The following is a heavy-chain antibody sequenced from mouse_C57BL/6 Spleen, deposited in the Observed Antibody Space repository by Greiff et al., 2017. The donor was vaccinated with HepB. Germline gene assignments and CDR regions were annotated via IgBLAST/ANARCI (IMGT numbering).Heavy chain of an antibody. CDR3: ARQADTGDYAMDY. CDR2: ISSGGSYT. J-gene: IGHJ4*01. Sequence: EVHLVESGGDLVKPGGSLKLSCAASGFTFSSYGMSWVRQTPDKRLEWVATISSGGSYTYYPDSVKGRFTISRDNAKNTLYLQMSSLKSEDTAMYYCARQADTGDYAMDYWGQGTSVTVSS. V-gene: IGHV5-6*01. D-gene: IGHD1-1*01. CDR1: GFTFSSYG.